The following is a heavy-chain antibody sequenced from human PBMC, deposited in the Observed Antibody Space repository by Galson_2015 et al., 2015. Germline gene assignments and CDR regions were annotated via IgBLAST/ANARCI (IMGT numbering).Heavy chain of an antibody. CDR1: GFTFSSYA. V-gene: IGHV3-23*01. CDR3: AKRGGSDSTGTFDD. D-gene: IGHD1-26*01. J-gene: IGHJ4*02. CDR2: ISASGTTT. Sequence: SLRLSCAASGFTFSSYAMNWVRQAPGKGLEWVSAISASGTTTFYADSVEGRFAISRDNSKSTLYLQMNSMRAEDTAVYYCAKRGGSDSTGTFDDWGQGTLVTVPS.